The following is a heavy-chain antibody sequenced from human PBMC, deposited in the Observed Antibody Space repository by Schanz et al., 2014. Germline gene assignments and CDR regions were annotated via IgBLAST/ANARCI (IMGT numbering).Heavy chain of an antibody. CDR2: MNPKNGAT. V-gene: IGHV1-2*06. D-gene: IGHD3-10*01. CDR1: GYNFNRHD. CDR3: ARVLYFGPGIAYYGVDV. J-gene: IGHJ6*02. Sequence: QVQLVQSGPEVKKPGASVRLSCKASGYNFNRHDISWVRQAPGYGLEWVGRMNPKNGATIYAQKFQGRVSMTRDMFTSTAYMEVRSLRHDDTALYYCARVLYFGPGIAYYGVDVWGQGTAVSVS.